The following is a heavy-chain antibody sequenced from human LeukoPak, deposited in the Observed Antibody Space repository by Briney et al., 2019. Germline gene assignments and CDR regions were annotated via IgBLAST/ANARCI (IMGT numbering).Heavy chain of an antibody. V-gene: IGHV1-69*05. Sequence: SVKASCKASGGTFSSYAISWVRQAPGQGLEWMGGIIPIFGTANYAQKFQGRVTITTDESTSTAYMELSSLRSEDTAVYYCATTVDTAMAEFDYWGQGTLVTVSS. CDR3: ATTVDTAMAEFDY. CDR1: GGTFSSYA. CDR2: IIPIFGTA. D-gene: IGHD5-18*01. J-gene: IGHJ4*02.